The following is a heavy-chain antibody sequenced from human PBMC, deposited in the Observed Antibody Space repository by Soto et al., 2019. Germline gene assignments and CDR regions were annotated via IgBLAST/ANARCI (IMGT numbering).Heavy chain of an antibody. V-gene: IGHV3-23*01. CDR1: GFTFSSYA. CDR2: ISGSSGST. CDR3: PKGSIVVVPAASLYFDY. D-gene: IGHD2-2*01. J-gene: IGHJ4*02. Sequence: EVQLLESGGGLVQPGGSLRLSCAASGFTFSSYAMSWVRQAPGKGLEWVSAISGSSGSTYYADSVKGRFTISRDNSKNTLYLQMNSLRAEDTAVYYCPKGSIVVVPAASLYFDYWGQGTLVTVSS.